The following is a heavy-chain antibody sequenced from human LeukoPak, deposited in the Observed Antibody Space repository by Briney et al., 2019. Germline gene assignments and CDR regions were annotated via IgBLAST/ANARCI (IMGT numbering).Heavy chain of an antibody. J-gene: IGHJ5*02. D-gene: IGHD6-13*01. V-gene: IGHV4-59*12. CDR1: GGSINRYY. CDR3: ARGESIAAANWFDP. Sequence: SETLSLTCTVSGGSINRYYWSWIRQPPGKGLEWIGYISYSGSTNYNPSLKSRVTISVDTSKNQFSLKLSSVTAADTAVYYCARGESIAAANWFDPWGQGTLVTVSS. CDR2: ISYSGST.